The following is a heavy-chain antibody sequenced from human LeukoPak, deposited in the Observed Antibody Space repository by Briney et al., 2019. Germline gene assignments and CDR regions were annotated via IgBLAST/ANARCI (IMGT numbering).Heavy chain of an antibody. Sequence: GGSLRLSCAASGFTFSNYWMVWFRQAPGKGLEWLGNIRQDGEEKNYLDSVKGRFTFSRDNAKNSLYLQMDSLRAGDTAVYYCARGTLAAPGADYWGQGTLVRVSS. CDR3: ARGTLAAPGADY. J-gene: IGHJ4*02. D-gene: IGHD6-13*01. CDR1: GFTFSNYW. CDR2: IRQDGEEK. V-gene: IGHV3-7*01.